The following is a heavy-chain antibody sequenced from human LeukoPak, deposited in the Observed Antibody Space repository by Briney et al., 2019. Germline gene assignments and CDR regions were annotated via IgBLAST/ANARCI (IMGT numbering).Heavy chain of an antibody. Sequence: GGSLRLSCAASGFTVSSNYMSWVRQAPGKGLEWVSVIYSGGSTYYADSVKGRFTISRDNSKNTLYLQMNSLRAEDTAVYYCARAKETGDYHYGMDVWGQGTTVTVSS. J-gene: IGHJ6*02. CDR2: IYSGGST. D-gene: IGHD7-27*01. CDR1: GFTVSSNY. CDR3: ARAKETGDYHYGMDV. V-gene: IGHV3-53*01.